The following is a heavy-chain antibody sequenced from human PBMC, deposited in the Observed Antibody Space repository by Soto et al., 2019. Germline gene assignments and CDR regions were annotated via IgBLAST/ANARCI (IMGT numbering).Heavy chain of an antibody. V-gene: IGHV4-39*01. CDR1: GDSISSSSYY. Sequence: PSETLSLTCTVSGDSISSSSYYWDWIHQPPGKGLEWIGSIYYSGSTYYNPSLKSRVTISVDTSKNQFSLKLSSVTAADTAVYYCARGIKYGDYSRWFDPWGPGTLVTVSS. D-gene: IGHD4-17*01. CDR2: IYYSGST. J-gene: IGHJ5*02. CDR3: ARGIKYGDYSRWFDP.